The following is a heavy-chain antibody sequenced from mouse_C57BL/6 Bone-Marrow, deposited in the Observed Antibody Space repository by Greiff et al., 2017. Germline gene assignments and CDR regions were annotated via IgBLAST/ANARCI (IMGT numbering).Heavy chain of an antibody. V-gene: IGHV5-6*01. J-gene: IGHJ1*03. CDR3: ARHRYFDV. Sequence: EVKLVESGGDLVKPGGSLKLSCAASGFTFSNYGMSWVRQTPDKRLEWVATISSGGSYTYYPDSVKGRFTISRDNAKNTLYLQMSSLKSEDTAMYYCARHRYFDVWGTGTTVTVSS. CDR1: GFTFSNYG. CDR2: ISSGGSYT.